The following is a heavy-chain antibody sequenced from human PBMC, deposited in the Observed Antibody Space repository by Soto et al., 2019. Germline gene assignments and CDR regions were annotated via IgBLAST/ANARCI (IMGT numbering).Heavy chain of an antibody. V-gene: IGHV1-18*01. CDR2: ISAYNGNT. D-gene: IGHD3-3*01. J-gene: IGHJ3*02. CDR1: GDTFTSYG. Sequence: ASVKVSCKASGDTFTSYGISWVRQAPGQGLEWMGWISAYNGNTNYAQKLQGRVTMTTDTSTSTAYMELRSLRSDDTAVYYCARASRFLEWLLFSGAAFDIWGQGTMVTVSS. CDR3: ARASRFLEWLLFSGAAFDI.